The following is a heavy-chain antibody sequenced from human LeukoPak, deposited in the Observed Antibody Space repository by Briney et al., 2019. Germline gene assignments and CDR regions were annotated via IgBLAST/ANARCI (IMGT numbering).Heavy chain of an antibody. Sequence: ASVKVSWKASGYIFTKYSMNWVRQAPGQGLEWMGWISTNTGNPTYAQGFTGRFVFSLDTSVSTAYLQISSLKAEDTAAYYCARELVGATTSGDYWGQGTLVTVSS. D-gene: IGHD1-26*01. CDR2: ISTNTGNP. J-gene: IGHJ4*02. V-gene: IGHV7-4-1*02. CDR3: ARELVGATTSGDY. CDR1: GYIFTKYS.